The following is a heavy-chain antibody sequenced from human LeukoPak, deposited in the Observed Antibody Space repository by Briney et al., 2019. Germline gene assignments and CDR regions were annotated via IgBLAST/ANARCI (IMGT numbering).Heavy chain of an antibody. CDR3: TGGIGWLCDT. V-gene: IGHV3-7*01. CDR2: RKQDGSEK. Sequence: PGGSLRLSCAASGFTLSSYWMSWVGQVPGEGLEGVAKRKQDGSEKYYVDSVKGRFTISRDNAETSLYLQMNSLRAEDTAMYFCTGGIGWLCDTWGQGTLVTVSS. D-gene: IGHD6-19*01. CDR1: GFTLSSYW. J-gene: IGHJ5*02.